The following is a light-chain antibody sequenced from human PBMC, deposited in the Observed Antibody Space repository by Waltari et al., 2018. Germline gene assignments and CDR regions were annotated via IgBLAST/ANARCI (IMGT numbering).Light chain of an antibody. CDR1: QGISSY. CDR3: QQYYSYPWT. V-gene: IGKV1-8*01. J-gene: IGKJ1*01. Sequence: AIRMTQSPSSFPASTGARVTITCRASQGISSYLAWYQQKPGKAPKLLIYVASTLQSGVPLRFSGSGSGTDFTLTISCLQSEDFATYYCQQYYSYPWTFGQGTKVEIK. CDR2: VAS.